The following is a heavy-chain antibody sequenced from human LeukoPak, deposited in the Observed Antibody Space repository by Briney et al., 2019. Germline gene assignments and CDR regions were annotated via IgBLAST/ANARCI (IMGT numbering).Heavy chain of an antibody. Sequence: PSETLSLTCTISGGSVSDYYWSWIRQSPGKGLEWIGYIYYTGSTSYNPSLKSRATISADTSKNEFSLKLNSVTAADTAVYYCASRKLGNDYWGQGTLVTVSS. CDR1: GGSVSDYY. CDR3: ASRKLGNDY. CDR2: IYYTGST. J-gene: IGHJ4*02. V-gene: IGHV4-59*02. D-gene: IGHD7-27*01.